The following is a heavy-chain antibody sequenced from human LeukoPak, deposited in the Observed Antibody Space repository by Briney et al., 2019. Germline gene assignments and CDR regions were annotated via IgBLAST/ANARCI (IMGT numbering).Heavy chain of an antibody. CDR2: INHSGST. V-gene: IGHV4-34*01. CDR3: ARGLRCSSTSCPTGPPFDY. D-gene: IGHD2-2*01. J-gene: IGHJ4*02. Sequence: PSETLSLTCAVYGVSFSGYYWSWIRQPPGKGLEWIGEINHSGSTNYNPSLKSRVTISVDRSKNQFSLKLSSVTAADTAVYYCARGLRCSSTSCPTGPPFDYWGQGTLVTVSS. CDR1: GVSFSGYY.